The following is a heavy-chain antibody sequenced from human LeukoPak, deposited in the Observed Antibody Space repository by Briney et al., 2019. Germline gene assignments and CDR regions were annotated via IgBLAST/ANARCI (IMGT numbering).Heavy chain of an antibody. CDR3: ARALYGSGSSLWFDP. CDR2: ISYDGSNK. D-gene: IGHD3-10*01. CDR1: GFTFSSYG. Sequence: GGSLRLSCAASGFTFSSYGMHWVRQAPGKGLEWVAVISYDGSNKYYADSVKGRFTISRDNSKNTLYLQMNSLRAEDTAVYYCARALYGSGSSLWFDPWGQGTLVTVSS. J-gene: IGHJ5*02. V-gene: IGHV3-30*03.